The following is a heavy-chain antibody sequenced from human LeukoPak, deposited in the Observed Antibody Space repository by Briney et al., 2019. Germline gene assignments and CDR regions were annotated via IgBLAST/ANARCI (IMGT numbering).Heavy chain of an antibody. J-gene: IGHJ6*03. CDR3: ARVMVRGYYYYYMDV. Sequence: SETLSLTCTVSGGSISSYYWSWIRQPPGKGLEWIGYIYYSGSTYYNPSLKSRVTISVDTSKNQFSLKLSSVTAADTAVYYCARVMVRGYYYYYMDVWGKGTTVTVSS. CDR2: IYYSGST. CDR1: GGSISSYY. V-gene: IGHV4-59*12. D-gene: IGHD3-10*01.